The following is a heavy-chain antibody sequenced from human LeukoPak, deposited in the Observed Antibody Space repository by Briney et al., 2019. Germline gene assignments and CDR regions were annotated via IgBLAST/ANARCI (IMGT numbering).Heavy chain of an antibody. J-gene: IGHJ4*02. Sequence: SVKVSCKASGGTFSSYAISWVRQAPGQGLEWMGGIIPIFGTANYAQKFQGRVTITADESTSTAYMELSSLRSEDTAVYYCARDRVRGNSNPYFDYWGQGTLVTVSS. CDR1: GGTFSSYA. D-gene: IGHD4-11*01. CDR2: IIPIFGTA. CDR3: ARDRVRGNSNPYFDY. V-gene: IGHV1-69*13.